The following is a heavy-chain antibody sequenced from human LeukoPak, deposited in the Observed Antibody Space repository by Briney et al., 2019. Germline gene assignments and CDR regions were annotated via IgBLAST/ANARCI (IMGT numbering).Heavy chain of an antibody. CDR1: GFTFSSYS. J-gene: IGHJ4*02. CDR2: INSSSSYI. Sequence: GGSLRLSCAASGFTFSSYSMNWVRQAPGKGLEWVSFINSSSSYIYYADSVKGRFTISRDNAKNSLYLQMNSLRAEDTAVYYCARDLGIAARPDYWGQGTLVTVSS. CDR3: ARDLGIAARPDY. V-gene: IGHV3-21*01. D-gene: IGHD6-6*01.